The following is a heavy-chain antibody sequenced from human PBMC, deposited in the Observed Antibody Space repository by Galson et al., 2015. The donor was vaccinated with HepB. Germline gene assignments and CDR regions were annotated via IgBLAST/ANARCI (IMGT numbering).Heavy chain of an antibody. CDR3: AKDPYLYHALAGNMAGFDY. CDR2: ISYDGRNK. Sequence: SLRLSCAASGVTFSNYGFHWVRQAPGKGLEWVTVISYDGRNKHYADSVKGRFTISRDNSKNMVYLQMNSLRAEDTALYYCAKDPYLYHALAGNMAGFDYWGQGTLVTASS. J-gene: IGHJ4*02. D-gene: IGHD6-19*01. V-gene: IGHV3-30*18. CDR1: GVTFSNYG.